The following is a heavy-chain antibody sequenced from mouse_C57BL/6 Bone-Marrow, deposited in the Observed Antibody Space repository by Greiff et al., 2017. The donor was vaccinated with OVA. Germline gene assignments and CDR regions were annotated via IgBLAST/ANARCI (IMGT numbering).Heavy chain of an antibody. Sequence: EVQRVESEGGLVQPGSSMKLSCTASGFTFSDYYMAWVRQVPEKGLEWVANINYDGSSTYYLDSLKSRFIISRDNAKNILYLQMSSLKSEDTATYYCARITTVVEDWYFDVGGTGTTVTVSS. CDR2: INYDGSST. D-gene: IGHD1-1*01. V-gene: IGHV5-16*01. CDR3: ARITTVVEDWYFDV. J-gene: IGHJ1*03. CDR1: GFTFSDYY.